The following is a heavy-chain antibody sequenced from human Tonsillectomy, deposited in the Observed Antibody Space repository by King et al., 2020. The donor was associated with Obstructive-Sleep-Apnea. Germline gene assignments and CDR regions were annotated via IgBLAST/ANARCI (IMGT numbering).Heavy chain of an antibody. CDR1: GFTFDDYA. V-gene: IGHV3-9*01. CDR2: ISWNSGSI. CDR3: AKDMGMWSYYDYYYYGMDA. D-gene: IGHD3-10*01. Sequence: VQLVESGGGLVQPGRSLRLSCAASGFTFDDYAMHWVRQAPGKGLEWVSGISWNSGSIGYADSVKGRFTISRDNAKNSLYLQMNSLRAEDTALYYCAKDMGMWSYYDYYYYGMDAWGQGTTVTVSS. J-gene: IGHJ6*02.